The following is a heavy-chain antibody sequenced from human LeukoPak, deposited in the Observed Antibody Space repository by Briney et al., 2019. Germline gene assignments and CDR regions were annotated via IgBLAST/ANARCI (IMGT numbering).Heavy chain of an antibody. D-gene: IGHD3-10*01. CDR2: INHSGST. CDR1: GGSFSGYY. Sequence: SETLSLTCAVYGGSFSGYYWSWIRQPPGKGLEWIGEINHSGSTNYNPSLKSRVTISVDTSKNQFSLKLSSVTAADTAVYYCARAPYGSGFDYWGQGTLVTVSS. V-gene: IGHV4-34*01. CDR3: ARAPYGSGFDY. J-gene: IGHJ4*02.